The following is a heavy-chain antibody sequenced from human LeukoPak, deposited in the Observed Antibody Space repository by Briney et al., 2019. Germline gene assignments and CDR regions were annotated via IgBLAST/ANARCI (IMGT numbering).Heavy chain of an antibody. CDR2: ISYDGSNK. CDR3: VRDMVEKDSYYSYGMSG. CDR1: GFTFSSYA. D-gene: IGHD3-10*01. V-gene: IGHV3-30-3*01. J-gene: IGHJ6*02. Sequence: QPGGSLRLSCAASGFTFSSYAMHWVRQAPGKGLEWVAVISYDGSNKYYADSVKGRFTISRDNSKNTLYLQMNSLRAEDTAVYYCVRDMVEKDSYYSYGMSGWGQKTKGT.